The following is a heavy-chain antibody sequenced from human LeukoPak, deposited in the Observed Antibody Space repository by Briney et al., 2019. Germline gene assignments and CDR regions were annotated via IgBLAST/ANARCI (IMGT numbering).Heavy chain of an antibody. CDR1: GYTLTESS. CDR3: AMTTVTTAPTWYYYMDV. V-gene: IGHV1-69*13. D-gene: IGHD4-11*01. J-gene: IGHJ6*03. Sequence: SVKVSCKVSGYTLTESSMHWVRQAPGQGLEWMGGIIPIFGTANYAQKFQGRVTITADESTSTAYMELSSLRSEDTAVYYCAMTTVTTAPTWYYYMDVWGKGTTVTVSS. CDR2: IIPIFGTA.